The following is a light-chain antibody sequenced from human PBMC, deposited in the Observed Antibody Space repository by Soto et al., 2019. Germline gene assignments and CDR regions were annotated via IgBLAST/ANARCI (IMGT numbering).Light chain of an antibody. J-gene: IGKJ5*01. CDR2: GAS. CDR3: QQYVSSPFN. Sequence: IVMTQSPATLSVSPGERVTLSFRASQDVYSNLAWYQHKPGQAPRLLISGASSRATGIPDRFSGSGSGTDFTLTISRLEPEDFAVYYCQQYVSSPFNFGQGTRLEIK. V-gene: IGKV3-20*01. CDR1: QDVYSN.